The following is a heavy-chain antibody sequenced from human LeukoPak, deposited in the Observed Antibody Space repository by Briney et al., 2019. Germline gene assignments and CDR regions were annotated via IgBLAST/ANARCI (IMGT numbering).Heavy chain of an antibody. D-gene: IGHD2-15*01. CDR3: ASTKREYCSGGSCYPLDY. CDR1: GGTFSSYA. J-gene: IGHJ4*02. CDR2: IIPILGIA. Sequence: SVKVSCKASGGTFSSYAISWVRQAPGQGLEWMGRIIPILGIANYAQKFQGRVTITADKSTSTAYMELSSLRSEDTAVYYCASTKREYCSGGSCYPLDYWGQGTLVTVSS. V-gene: IGHV1-69*04.